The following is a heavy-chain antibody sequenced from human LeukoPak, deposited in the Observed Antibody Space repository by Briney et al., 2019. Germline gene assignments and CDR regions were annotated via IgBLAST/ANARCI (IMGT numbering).Heavy chain of an antibody. CDR3: VRVHGGGY. CDR1: GFTVSDNN. Sequence: GGSLRLSCAASGFTVSDNNMILVRQAPGKGLEWVSTLHRDGGVRYADSVNGRFTISRDDSKNTLSLQMSSLRDEDTAVYYCVRVHGGGYWGQGTLVTVSS. CDR2: LHRDGGV. D-gene: IGHD3-16*01. V-gene: IGHV3-53*01. J-gene: IGHJ4*02.